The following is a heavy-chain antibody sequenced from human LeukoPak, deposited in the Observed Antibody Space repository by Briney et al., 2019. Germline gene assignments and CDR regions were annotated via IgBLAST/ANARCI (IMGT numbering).Heavy chain of an antibody. V-gene: IGHV3-9*01. CDR2: ISWNSGSI. CDR1: GFTFDDYA. D-gene: IGHD3-10*01. CDR3: AKDAGSYQEGTLDY. J-gene: IGHJ4*02. Sequence: PGGSLRLSCAASGFTFDDYAMHWVRQAPGKGLEWVSGISWNSGSIGYADSVKGRFTISRDNAKNSLYLQMNSLRAEDTALYYCAKDAGSYQEGTLDYWGQGTLVTVSS.